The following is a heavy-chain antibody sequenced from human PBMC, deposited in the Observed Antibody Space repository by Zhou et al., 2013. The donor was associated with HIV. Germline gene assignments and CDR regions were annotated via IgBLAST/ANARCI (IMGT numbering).Heavy chain of an antibody. CDR2: IYYSGNT. J-gene: IGHJ6*02. Sequence: QVQLQESGPGLVKPSETLSLTCTVSGGSISSHYWSWIRQPPGKGLEWLGYIYYSGNTDYNPSLKSRVTISVDTSKNQFSLKLSSVTAADTAVYYCARGGYYYYGMDVWGQGTTVTVSS. CDR3: ARGGYYYYGMDV. V-gene: IGHV4-59*11. D-gene: IGHD3-16*01. CDR1: GGSISSHY.